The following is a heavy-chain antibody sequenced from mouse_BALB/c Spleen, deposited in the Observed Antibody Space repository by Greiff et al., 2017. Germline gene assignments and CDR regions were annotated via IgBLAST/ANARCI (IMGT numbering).Heavy chain of an antibody. CDR3: ARFTTVVPYFDD. CDR2: IYPGSGST. D-gene: IGHD1-1*01. Sequence: QVQLQQSGPELVKPGASVKMSCKASGYTFTDYVISWVKQRTGQGLEWIGEIYPGSGSTYYNEKFKCKATLTADKSSNTAYMQLSSLTSEYSAVYFCARFTTVVPYFDDWGQGTTLTVAS. V-gene: IGHV1-81*01. CDR1: GYTFTDYV. J-gene: IGHJ2*01.